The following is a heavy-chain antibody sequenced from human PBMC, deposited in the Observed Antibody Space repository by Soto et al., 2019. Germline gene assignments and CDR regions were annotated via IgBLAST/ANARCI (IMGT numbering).Heavy chain of an antibody. CDR1: GFTFSSYA. CDR2: ISGSGGST. D-gene: IGHD3-10*01. V-gene: IGHV3-23*01. J-gene: IGHJ4*02. Sequence: EVQLLESGGGLVQPGGSLRLSCAASGFTFSSYAMSWVRQAPGKGLEWVSAISGSGGSTYYADSAKGRFTISRDNSKNTLYLQMNSLRAEDTAVYYCAKWLLLWFGDETYFDYWGQGTLVTVSS. CDR3: AKWLLLWFGDETYFDY.